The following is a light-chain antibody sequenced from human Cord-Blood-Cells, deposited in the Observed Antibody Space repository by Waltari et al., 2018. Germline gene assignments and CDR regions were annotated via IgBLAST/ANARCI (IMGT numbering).Light chain of an antibody. CDR3: CSYAGSSTRYV. CDR2: EVS. CDR1: SSDVGRYNL. Sequence: QSALTQPASVSGSPGQSITLPCTGTSSDVGRYNLVSWYQQHPGKAPKLMIYEVSKRPSGVSNRFSGSKSGNTASLTISGLQAEDEADYYCCSYAGSSTRYVFGTGTKVTVL. V-gene: IGLV2-23*02. J-gene: IGLJ1*01.